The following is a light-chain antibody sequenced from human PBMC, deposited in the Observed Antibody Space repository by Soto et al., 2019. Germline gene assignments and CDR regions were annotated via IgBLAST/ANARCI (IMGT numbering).Light chain of an antibody. CDR1: QDIRKY. CDR3: QQYDTLVT. J-gene: IGKJ4*01. Sequence: DNQMTQSPCSLSASVGARVTITCQASQDIRKYLNWYQQQPGKAPNLLIYDTSNSETGVPSMFSGSGSGTDFTFTIRSVQPEYTATYYCQQYDTLVTFGGGTKVDIK. CDR2: DTS. V-gene: IGKV1-33*01.